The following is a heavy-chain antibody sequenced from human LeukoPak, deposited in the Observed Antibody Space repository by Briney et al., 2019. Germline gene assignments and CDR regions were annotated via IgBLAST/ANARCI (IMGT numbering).Heavy chain of an antibody. Sequence: SETLSLTCTLSGASFRSGGQYWGWIRQTPGKGLEWIGDVFYNGKTNYNPSLKSRVTISLDTSRSQFSLRLSSVTAADTAVYYCAKSKSTGLYDSFAYLFDSWGQGTLVTVSS. CDR1: GASFRSGGQY. J-gene: IGHJ4*02. D-gene: IGHD3-16*01. CDR3: AKSKSTGLYDSFAYLFDS. CDR2: VFYNGKT. V-gene: IGHV4-61*08.